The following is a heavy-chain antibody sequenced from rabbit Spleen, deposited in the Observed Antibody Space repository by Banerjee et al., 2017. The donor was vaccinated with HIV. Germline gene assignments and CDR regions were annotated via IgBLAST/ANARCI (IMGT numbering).Heavy chain of an antibody. CDR2: IEPIFGNA. V-gene: IGHV1S47*01. CDR3: VKDRANIGGDYGPYYFDL. Sequence: QQQLVESGGGLLQLGGSLKLSCKVSGFDFRGYGGSWVRQGPRKGLEWIGNIEPIFGNAYYANWVNGRFTISSHNAQNTLYLQLNSLPAADTATYFCVKDRANIGGDYGPYYFDLWGPGTLVTVS. CDR1: GFDFRGYG. J-gene: IGHJ4*01. D-gene: IGHD2-1*01.